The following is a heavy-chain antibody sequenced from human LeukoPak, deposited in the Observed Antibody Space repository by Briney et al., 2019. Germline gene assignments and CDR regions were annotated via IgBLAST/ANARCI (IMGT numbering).Heavy chain of an antibody. Sequence: PSGTLSLTCTVSGGSISSSSYYWGWIRQPPGKGLEWIGSIYYSGSTYYNPSLKSRVTISVDTSKNQFSLKLSSVTAADTAVYYCARVQWLLTNWFDPWGQGTLVTVSS. CDR3: ARVQWLLTNWFDP. CDR2: IYYSGST. V-gene: IGHV4-39*01. J-gene: IGHJ5*02. CDR1: GGSISSSSYY. D-gene: IGHD3-22*01.